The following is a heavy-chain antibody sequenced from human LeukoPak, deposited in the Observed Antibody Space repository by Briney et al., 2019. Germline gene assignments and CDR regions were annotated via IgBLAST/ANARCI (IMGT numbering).Heavy chain of an antibody. Sequence: GGSLRLSCAASGFTFDDYAMHRVRQAPGKGLEWVSGISWNSGSIGYADSVKGRFTISRDNAKNSLYLQMNSLRAEDTALYYCAKGGTMALYYFDYWGQGTLVTVSS. D-gene: IGHD3-10*01. CDR1: GFTFDDYA. CDR2: ISWNSGSI. CDR3: AKGGTMALYYFDY. V-gene: IGHV3-9*01. J-gene: IGHJ4*02.